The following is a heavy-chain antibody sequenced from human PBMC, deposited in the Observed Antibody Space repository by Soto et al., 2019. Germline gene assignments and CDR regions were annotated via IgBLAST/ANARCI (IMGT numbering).Heavy chain of an antibody. V-gene: IGHV1-3*01. J-gene: IGHJ4*02. CDR1: GYTFTSYA. CDR2: VNAGNGNT. CDR3: ARDPGYTYGYN. Sequence: QVQLVQSGAEVKKPGASVKVSCKASGYTFTSYAMNWVRQAPGQRLGWMGWVNAGNGNTKYSQKFQGRVTITRDTSASTAYMEVSSLRAEDTAVYYCARDPGYTYGYNWGQGTLVTVSS. D-gene: IGHD5-18*01.